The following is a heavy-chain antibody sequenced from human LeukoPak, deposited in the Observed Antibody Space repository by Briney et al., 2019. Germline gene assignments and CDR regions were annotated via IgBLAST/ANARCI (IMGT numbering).Heavy chain of an antibody. J-gene: IGHJ4*02. V-gene: IGHV4-34*01. CDR3: ARVKEWELLVDY. Sequence: SETLSLTCAVYGGSFSGYYWSWIRQPPGKGLEWIGEINHSGSTNYNPSLKSRVTISVDTSKNQFSLKLSSVTAADTAVYYCARVKEWELLVDYWGQGTLVTVSS. CDR1: GGSFSGYY. D-gene: IGHD1-26*01. CDR2: INHSGST.